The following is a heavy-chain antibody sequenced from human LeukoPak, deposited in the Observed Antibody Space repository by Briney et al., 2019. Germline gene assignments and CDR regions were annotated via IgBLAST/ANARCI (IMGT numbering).Heavy chain of an antibody. CDR1: GGTFSSYA. CDR3: AKAPDILTGYPREPAFDI. J-gene: IGHJ3*02. CDR2: ISGSGGST. Sequence: SCKASGGTFSSYAMSWVRQAPGKGLEWVSAISGSGGSTYYADSVKGRFTISRDNSKNTLYLQMNSLRAEDTAVYYCAKAPDILTGYPREPAFDIWGQGTMVTVSS. D-gene: IGHD3-9*01. V-gene: IGHV3-23*01.